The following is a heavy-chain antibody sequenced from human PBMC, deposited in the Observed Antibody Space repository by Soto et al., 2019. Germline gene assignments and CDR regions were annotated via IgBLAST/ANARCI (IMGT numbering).Heavy chain of an antibody. J-gene: IGHJ4*02. D-gene: IGHD2-21*02. CDR3: ARRYCGGHCPLDF. CDR1: GFTFSNFG. V-gene: IGHV3-23*01. CDR2: ISGSGRNT. Sequence: PGGSLRLSCAASGFTFSNFGMSWVRQAPGKGLQWVSGISGSGRNTYYADSVKGRFTISRDNSNNTLFVQINSLRAEDTAIYYCARRYCGGHCPLDFWGQGTLVTVSS.